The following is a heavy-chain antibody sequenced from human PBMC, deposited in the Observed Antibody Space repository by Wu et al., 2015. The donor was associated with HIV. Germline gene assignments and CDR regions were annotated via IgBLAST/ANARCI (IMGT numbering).Heavy chain of an antibody. CDR2: INPNSGGT. V-gene: IGHV1-2*02. D-gene: IGHD2-2*01. CDR1: GYTFTGYY. Sequence: QVQLVQSGAEVKKPGASVKVSCKASGYTFTGYYMHWVRQAPGQGLEWMGWINPNSGGTNYAQKFQGRVTMTRDTSISTAYMELSRLRSDDTAVYYCARRPYCSSTSSPPRLRRGQGTLVHRLL. J-gene: IGHJ4*02. CDR3: ARRPYCSSTSSPPRLR.